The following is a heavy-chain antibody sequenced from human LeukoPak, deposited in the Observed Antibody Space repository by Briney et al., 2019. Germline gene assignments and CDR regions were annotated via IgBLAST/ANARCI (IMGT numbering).Heavy chain of an antibody. CDR2: IIPIFGTT. CDR1: VGTFSSYA. J-gene: IGHJ6*03. Sequence: GSSVKVSCKASVGTFSSYANSWVRQAPGQGLEWMGGIIPIFGTTNYAQKLQGRVTITTDTSTSTAYMELGSLRSEDTAVYYCATYSSPNYYYYYMDVWGKGTTVTVSS. D-gene: IGHD6-13*01. CDR3: ATYSSPNYYYYYMDV. V-gene: IGHV1-69*05.